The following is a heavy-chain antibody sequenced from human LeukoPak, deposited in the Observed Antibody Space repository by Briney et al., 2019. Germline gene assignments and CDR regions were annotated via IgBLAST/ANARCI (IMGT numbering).Heavy chain of an antibody. CDR3: ARVVVVAAVDY. V-gene: IGHV4-38-2*02. J-gene: IGHJ4*02. Sequence: KPSQTLSLTCTVSGYSISSGYYWGWIRQPPGKGLEWIGSIYHSGSTYYNPSLKSRVTISVDTSKNQFSLKLSSVTAADTAVYYCARVVVVAAVDYWGQGTLVTVSS. CDR2: IYHSGST. CDR1: GYSISSGYY. D-gene: IGHD2-15*01.